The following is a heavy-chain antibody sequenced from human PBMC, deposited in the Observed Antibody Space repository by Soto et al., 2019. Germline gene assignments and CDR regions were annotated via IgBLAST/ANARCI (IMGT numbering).Heavy chain of an antibody. CDR3: AKDPSNLVVVTGWFDP. D-gene: IGHD2-21*02. CDR1: GFTFSTYA. CDR2: LSGSGDRI. J-gene: IGHJ5*02. V-gene: IGHV3-23*01. Sequence: EVQLLESGGGLVQPGESLRLSCAASGFTFSTYAMSWVRQAPGKGLACLSALSGSGDRIYYADSVKGRFTISRDNSKNTLYLQMNSLRAEDTAVYYCAKDPSNLVVVTGWFDPWGQGTLVTVSS.